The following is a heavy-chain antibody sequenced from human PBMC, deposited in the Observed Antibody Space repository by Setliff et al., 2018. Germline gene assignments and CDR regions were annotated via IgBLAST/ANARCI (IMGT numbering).Heavy chain of an antibody. CDR1: GFTFSSYA. V-gene: IGHV3-33*03. J-gene: IGHJ5*02. D-gene: IGHD6-13*01. Sequence: GESLKISCAASGFTFSSYAMHWVRQAPGKGLEWVALIWYDGDKKQYVDSVKGRFTISRDNAKNSLYLQMNSLRAEDTAVYYCVPGIATAGKVSWGQGTLVTVSS. CDR3: VPGIATAGKVS. CDR2: IWYDGDKK.